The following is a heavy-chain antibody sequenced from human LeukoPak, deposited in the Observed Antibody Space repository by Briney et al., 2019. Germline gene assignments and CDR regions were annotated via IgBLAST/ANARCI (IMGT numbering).Heavy chain of an antibody. D-gene: IGHD5-12*01. J-gene: IGHJ4*02. CDR1: GGSIRSHY. Sequence: SETLSLTCTVAGGSIRSHYWSWIRRPPGKGLEWIGYIYYNGFTKYNPSLKSRVTMSIDTSKSQFSPNLSSATAADTAVYYCARGPDSGYVTNFDSWGQGTLVTVSS. CDR2: IYYNGFT. V-gene: IGHV4-59*11. CDR3: ARGPDSGYVTNFDS.